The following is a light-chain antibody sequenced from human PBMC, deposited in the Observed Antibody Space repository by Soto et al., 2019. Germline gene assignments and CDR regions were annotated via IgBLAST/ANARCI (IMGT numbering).Light chain of an antibody. CDR1: QVISNY. V-gene: IGKV1-33*01. CDR2: DIS. CDR3: QQYENLPYT. J-gene: IGKJ2*01. Sequence: DIQMTQSASSLSASVGDRVTITCQASQVISNYLNWYQQKPGKAPKLLIYDISTLEIGVPSRFSGSGSGTDFTFTITGLPPEEIATYYCQQYENLPYTFGQGTKLEI.